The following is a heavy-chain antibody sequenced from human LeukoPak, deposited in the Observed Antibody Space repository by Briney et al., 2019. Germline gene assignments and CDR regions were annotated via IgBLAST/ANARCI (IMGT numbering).Heavy chain of an antibody. CDR1: GFTFSSSE. V-gene: IGHV3-48*03. J-gene: IGHJ4*02. Sequence: GGSLRLSCTASGFTFSSSEMNWVRQAPGKGLEWVSYINSNGDFKYYADSVKGRFTISRDNAKNSLYLQMNSLRAKDTAVYYCTRRPYWGRGTLVSVSS. CDR3: TRRPY. CDR2: INSNGDFK.